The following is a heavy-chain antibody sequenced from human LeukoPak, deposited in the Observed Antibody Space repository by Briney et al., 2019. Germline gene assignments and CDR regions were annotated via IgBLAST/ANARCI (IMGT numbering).Heavy chain of an antibody. CDR1: GGSISTYF. Sequence: SETLSLTCTVSGGSISTYFWSWIRQPPGKGLEWIGYIYYSGSTNYNPSLKSRVTISVDTSKNQFSLKLSSVTAADTAVYYCARVRPNYYYYMDVWGKGTTVTVSS. J-gene: IGHJ6*03. CDR2: IYYSGST. CDR3: ARVRPNYYYYMDV. V-gene: IGHV4-59*12.